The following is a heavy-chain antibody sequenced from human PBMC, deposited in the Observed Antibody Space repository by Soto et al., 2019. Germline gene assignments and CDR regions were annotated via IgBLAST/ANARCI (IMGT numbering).Heavy chain of an antibody. Sequence: QVQLVESGGGVVQPGRSLRLSCAASGFTFSSYAMHWVRQAPGKGLEWVAVISYDGSNKYYADSVKGRFTISRDNSKNTLYLQMNILRAEDTAVYYCARDRPTASWGQGTLVTVSS. V-gene: IGHV3-30-3*01. D-gene: IGHD2-21*02. CDR2: ISYDGSNK. CDR3: ARDRPTAS. CDR1: GFTFSSYA. J-gene: IGHJ5*02.